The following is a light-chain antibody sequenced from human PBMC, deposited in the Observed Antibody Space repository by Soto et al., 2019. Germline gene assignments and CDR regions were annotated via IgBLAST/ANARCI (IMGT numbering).Light chain of an antibody. Sequence: EIVLTQSPGTLSLSPGERATLSCRASQRVTSNYLAWYQQKPGQAPRPLIYGASIRATGIPDRFSGSGSGTDFTLTISRLEPEDSAVYYCQHYVNSPPTFGQGTKVEIK. CDR2: GAS. V-gene: IGKV3-20*01. J-gene: IGKJ1*01. CDR3: QHYVNSPPT. CDR1: QRVTSNY.